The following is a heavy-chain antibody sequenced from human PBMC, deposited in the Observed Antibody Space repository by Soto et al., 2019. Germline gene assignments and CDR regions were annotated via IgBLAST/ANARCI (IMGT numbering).Heavy chain of an antibody. D-gene: IGHD2-15*01. V-gene: IGHV1-8*01. CDR2: MNPNSGKA. CDR1: GYTFTSYD. J-gene: IGHJ2*01. CDR3: ARGLVVVSATYWYFDL. Sequence: QVQLVQSGAVVKKPGASVKVSCKASGYTFTSYDINWVRQAAGQGLEWIGWMNPNSGKAVYAQKFQGRVTMAGNTSISTAYMELSSLRSDDTAVYFCARGLVVVSATYWYFDLWGRGTLVTVSS.